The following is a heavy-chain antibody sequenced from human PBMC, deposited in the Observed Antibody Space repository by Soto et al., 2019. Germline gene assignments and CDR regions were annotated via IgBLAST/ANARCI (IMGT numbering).Heavy chain of an antibody. D-gene: IGHD1-26*01. CDR1: GFTFSDYG. J-gene: IGHJ2*01. Sequence: QMQLVESGGGVIQPGMSPRLSCAASGFTFSDYGIHWVRQAADKGMEWVAVVANDGTVTYYADSVKGRFTISRNNAENTAFLQMDSLTDEDTGVYYCAKEFTERSGPWYLDLWGRGTLLTVSS. V-gene: IGHV3-30*18. CDR3: AKEFTERSGPWYLDL. CDR2: VANDGTVT.